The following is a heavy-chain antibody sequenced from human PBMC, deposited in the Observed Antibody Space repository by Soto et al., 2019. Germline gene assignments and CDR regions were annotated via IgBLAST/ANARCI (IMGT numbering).Heavy chain of an antibody. CDR2: IDPKSGGT. J-gene: IGHJ6*02. CDR3: ARGDSTDCSNGVCSFFYNHDMDV. CDR1: GYSFTDYH. D-gene: IGHD2-8*01. V-gene: IGHV1-2*04. Sequence: GASVKVSCKASGYSFTDYHIHWVRQAPGQGLEWLGRIDPKSGGTSTAQKFQGWVTMTTDTSISTASMELTRLTSDDTAIYYCARGDSTDCSNGVCSFFYNHDMDVWGQGTTVTVSS.